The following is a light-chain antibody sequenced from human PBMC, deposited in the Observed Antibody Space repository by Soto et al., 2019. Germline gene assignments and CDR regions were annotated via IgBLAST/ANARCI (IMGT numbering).Light chain of an antibody. CDR2: GNS. CDR3: QSYDSSLSASVV. V-gene: IGLV1-40*01. CDR1: SSNIGAGYG. Sequence: QSVLTQSPSVSGAPGQRVTISCTGSSSNIGAGYGVHWYQQLPGAAPKLLIYGNSNRPSGVPDRFSGSQSGTSASLAITGLQAEDEADYYCQSYDSSLSASVVFGGGTKLTVL. J-gene: IGLJ2*01.